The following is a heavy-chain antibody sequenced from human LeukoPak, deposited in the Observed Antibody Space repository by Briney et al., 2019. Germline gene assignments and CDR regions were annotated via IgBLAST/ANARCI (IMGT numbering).Heavy chain of an antibody. CDR1: GFTFTTYA. CDR3: ARAKPKNMVRGLIMRRESRYYFDY. V-gene: IGHV3-23*01. J-gene: IGHJ4*02. CDR2: VSGSGASS. Sequence: GALRLSCAASGFTFTTYAMSWVRQAPGKRLEWVSGVSGSGASSFYSDSVKGRFTISRDNSKSMLYIQMNSLRAEDTAVYYCARAKPKNMVRGLIMRRESRYYFDYWGQGTLVTVSS. D-gene: IGHD3-10*01.